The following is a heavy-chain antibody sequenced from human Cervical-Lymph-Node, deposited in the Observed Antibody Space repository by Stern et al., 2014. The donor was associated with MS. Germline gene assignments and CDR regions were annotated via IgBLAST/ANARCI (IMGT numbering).Heavy chain of an antibody. Sequence: QLVESGGDLVQPGRTLRLSCAVSGFTFDDYAIHWVRQAPGKVLEWVSGVSWNSDTIDYAESVKGRFTISRDNAKNSLYLRMSSLRAEDTAFYFCAKGEASSITIAGTGIDYWGQGTLVTVS. CDR1: GFTFDDYA. J-gene: IGHJ4*02. D-gene: IGHD6-13*01. V-gene: IGHV3-9*01. CDR3: AKGEASSITIAGTGIDY. CDR2: VSWNSDTI.